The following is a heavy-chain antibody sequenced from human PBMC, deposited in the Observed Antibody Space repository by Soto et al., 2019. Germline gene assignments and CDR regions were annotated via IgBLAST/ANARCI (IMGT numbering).Heavy chain of an antibody. Sequence: PSETLSLTCAVYGGFLSESYCTCSRQPPFKGLEWIVEINHVGGTNYNPSLKSRVTMSVDTSQNQFSLRLISVTAADTAMYFCVRIRYQLPSSVLWLDPWGQGTPVTVSS. V-gene: IGHV4-34*01. D-gene: IGHD3-16*01. CDR1: GGFLSESY. J-gene: IGHJ5*02. CDR3: VRIRYQLPSSVLWLDP. CDR2: INHVGGT.